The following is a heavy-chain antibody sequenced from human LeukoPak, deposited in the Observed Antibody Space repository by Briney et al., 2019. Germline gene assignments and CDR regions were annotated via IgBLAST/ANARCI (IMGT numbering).Heavy chain of an antibody. J-gene: IGHJ4*02. Sequence: GGSLRLSCAVSGFTFSSYSMNWVRQAPGKGLEWVSYISSSSSTIYYADSVKGRFTISRDNAKNSLYLQMNSLRDEDTAVYYCARYSKNRNPGLAGGFDYWGQGTLVTVSS. CDR1: GFTFSSYS. CDR2: ISSSSSTI. D-gene: IGHD7-27*01. V-gene: IGHV3-48*02. CDR3: ARYSKNRNPGLAGGFDY.